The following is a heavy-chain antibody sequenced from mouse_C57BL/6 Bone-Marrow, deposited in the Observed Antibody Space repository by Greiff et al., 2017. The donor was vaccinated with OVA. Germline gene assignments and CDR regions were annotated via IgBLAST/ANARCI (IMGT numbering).Heavy chain of an antibody. V-gene: IGHV1-19*01. CDR2: INPYNGGT. CDR3: ARTIYYWAWFAY. D-gene: IGHD2-1*01. CDR1: GYTFTDYY. Sequence: EVQLQQSGPVLVKPGASVKMSCKASGYTFTDYYMNWVKQSHGKSLEWIGVINPYNGGTSYNQKSKGKATLTVDKSSSTAYMELNSLTSEDSAVYYCARTIYYWAWFAYWGQGTLVTVSA. J-gene: IGHJ3*01.